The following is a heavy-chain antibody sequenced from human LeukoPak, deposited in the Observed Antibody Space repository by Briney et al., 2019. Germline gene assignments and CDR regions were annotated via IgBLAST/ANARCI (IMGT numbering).Heavy chain of an antibody. CDR3: ARGTGWLYFDY. J-gene: IGHJ4*02. CDR2: INGGGST. CDR1: GFTVSSNY. Sequence: SGGSLRLSCAASGFTVSSNYMSWVRQAPGKGLEWVSVINGGGSTSYADSVKGRFTISRDNSKNTLYLQMNGLRAEDTAVYYCARGTGWLYFDYWGQGTLVTVSS. V-gene: IGHV3-53*01. D-gene: IGHD6-19*01.